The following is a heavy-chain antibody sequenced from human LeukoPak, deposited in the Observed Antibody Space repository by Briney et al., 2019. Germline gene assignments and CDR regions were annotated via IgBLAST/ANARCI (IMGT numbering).Heavy chain of an antibody. CDR2: ISSSGSTI. J-gene: IGHJ4*02. CDR1: GFTFSDYY. D-gene: IGHD2-2*01. Sequence: GGSLRLSCAASGFTFSDYYLSWIRQAPGKGLKGVSCISSSGSTIYYTDSVKGRFTISRDNAKNSLYLQMNSLRAADTAVYYCARENIVVVPAALHWGQGTLVTVSS. CDR3: ARENIVVVPAALH. V-gene: IGHV3-11*04.